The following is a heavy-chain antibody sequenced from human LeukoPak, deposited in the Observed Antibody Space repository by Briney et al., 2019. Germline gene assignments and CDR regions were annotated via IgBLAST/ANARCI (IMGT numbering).Heavy chain of an antibody. J-gene: IGHJ4*02. V-gene: IGHV3-7*01. Sequence: GGXXXXSCAASGFTFRSYWMSWVRQAPGKGLEWVANINQGGSVKYYVDSVKGRFTISRDDAKNSLYVQMNSLRDEDTAVYYCARVGYSGWNLEYWGQGTLVTVSS. CDR3: ARVGYSGWNLEY. D-gene: IGHD5-12*01. CDR1: GFTFRSYW. CDR2: INQGGSVK.